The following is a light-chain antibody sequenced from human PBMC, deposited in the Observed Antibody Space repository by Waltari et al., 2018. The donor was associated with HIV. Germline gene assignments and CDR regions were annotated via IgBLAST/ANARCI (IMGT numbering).Light chain of an antibody. V-gene: IGKV3-15*01. J-gene: IGKJ1*01. CDR2: GAS. CDR3: QQYNNWWT. CDR1: QSVSSN. Sequence: EIVMTQSPATLSVSPGERATLSCRASQSVSSNLAWYQQKPGQAPRLLIYGASTRATGNPARFSGSGSGTEFNLTISSLQSEDFAVYYCQQYNNWWTFGQGTKVEIK.